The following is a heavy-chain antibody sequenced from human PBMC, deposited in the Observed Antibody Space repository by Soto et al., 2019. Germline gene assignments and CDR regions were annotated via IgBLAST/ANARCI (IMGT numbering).Heavy chain of an antibody. J-gene: IGHJ4*02. CDR2: IIPIFGTA. D-gene: IGHD2-15*01. Sequence: QVQLVQSGAEVKKPGSSVKVSCKASGGTFSSYAISWVRQAPGQGLEWMGGIIPIFGTANYAQKFQGRVTITAAESTSTAYMELSSLRSEDTAVYYCARAEGLGYCSGGSCYTDHFDYWGQGTLVTVSS. CDR1: GGTFSSYA. CDR3: ARAEGLGYCSGGSCYTDHFDY. V-gene: IGHV1-69*01.